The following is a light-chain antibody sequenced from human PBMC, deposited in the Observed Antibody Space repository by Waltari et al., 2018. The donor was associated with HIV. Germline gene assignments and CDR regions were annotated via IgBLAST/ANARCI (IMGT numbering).Light chain of an antibody. V-gene: IGKV1-9*01. J-gene: IGKJ3*01. CDR3: QHLNSFPPFT. Sequence: DFQLTQSPSFLSASVGDRVVITCRASQGISSNLAWYHQKPGLAPKLLIYAASSLPSGGPSRFSGGGAGTQLTLTIRNLQPEEFATYYCQHLNSFPPFTFGPGTTVDVK. CDR1: QGISSN. CDR2: AAS.